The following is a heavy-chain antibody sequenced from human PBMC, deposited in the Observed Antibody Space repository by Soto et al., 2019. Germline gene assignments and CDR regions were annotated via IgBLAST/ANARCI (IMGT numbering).Heavy chain of an antibody. CDR1: GYTFTSYD. V-gene: IGHV1-8*01. CDR2: MNPNSGNT. J-gene: IGHJ4*02. Sequence: ASVKVSCKASGYTFTSYDINWVRQATGQGLEWMGWMNPNSGNTGYAQKFQGRVTMTRNTSISTAYMELSSLRSEDTAVYYCARALLGSSWYRIKKYYFDYWGQGTLVTVSS. CDR3: ARALLGSSWYRIKKYYFDY. D-gene: IGHD6-13*01.